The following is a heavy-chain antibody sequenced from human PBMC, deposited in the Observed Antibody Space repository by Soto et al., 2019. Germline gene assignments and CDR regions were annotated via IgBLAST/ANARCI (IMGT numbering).Heavy chain of an antibody. CDR2: ISGGGGST. V-gene: IGHV3-23*01. D-gene: IGHD3-10*01. J-gene: IGHJ4*02. Sequence: PGGSLRLSCAASGFTFSSYPMTWVRQAPGKGLEWVSAISGGGGSTYNANSVKGRFTISRDNAKNSLFLQMNSLRADDTAVYYCARGGVSGFDFWGQGTLVTVSS. CDR1: GFTFSSYP. CDR3: ARGGVSGFDF.